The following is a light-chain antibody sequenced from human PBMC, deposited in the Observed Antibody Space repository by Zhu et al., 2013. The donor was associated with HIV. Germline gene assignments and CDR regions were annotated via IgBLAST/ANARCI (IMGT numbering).Light chain of an antibody. Sequence: QSALTQPPSASGSPGQSVTISCTGTSSDVGGYHYVSWYQQHPGKAPKLMISDVSKRPSGVPDRFSGSKSGNTASLTVSGLQAEDEADYYCTSYAGSKNVVFGGGTRLTVL. CDR2: DVS. J-gene: IGLJ2*01. CDR3: TSYAGSKNVV. V-gene: IGLV2-8*01. CDR1: SSDVGGYHY.